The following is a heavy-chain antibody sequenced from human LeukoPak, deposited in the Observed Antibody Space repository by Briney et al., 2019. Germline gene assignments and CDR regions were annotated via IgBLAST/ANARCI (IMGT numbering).Heavy chain of an antibody. CDR2: ISSSSSYT. Sequence: GGSLRLSCAASGFTFSDYYMSWIRQAPGKGLEWVSYISSSSSYTNYADSVKGRFTISRHNAKNSLYLQMNSLRAEDTAVYYCARGDCSSSSCYASWGKHYYYYYGMDVWGKGTTVTVSS. CDR3: ARGDCSSSSCYASWGKHYYYYYGMDV. D-gene: IGHD2-2*01. V-gene: IGHV3-11*06. CDR1: GFTFSDYY. J-gene: IGHJ6*04.